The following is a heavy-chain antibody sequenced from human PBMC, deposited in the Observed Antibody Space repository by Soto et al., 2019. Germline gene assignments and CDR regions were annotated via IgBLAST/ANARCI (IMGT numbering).Heavy chain of an antibody. CDR2: IWYDGSNK. D-gene: IGHD3-10*01. J-gene: IGHJ4*02. Sequence: GGSLRLSCAASGFTFSSYGMHWVRQAPGKGLEWVAVIWYDGSNKYYADSVKGRFTISRDNSKNTLYLQMNSLRAEDTAVYYCARGMVRGVTPFFFDYWGQGTLVTVSS. CDR3: ARGMVRGVTPFFFDY. CDR1: GFTFSSYG. V-gene: IGHV3-33*01.